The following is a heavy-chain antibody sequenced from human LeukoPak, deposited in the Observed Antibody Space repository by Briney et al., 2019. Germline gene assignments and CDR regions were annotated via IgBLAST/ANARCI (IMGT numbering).Heavy chain of an antibody. CDR2: MNSDGSTT. Sequence: GGSLRLSCAASGFTFSSYWMHWVRQAPGKGLVWVSRMNSDGSTTTYADSVKGRFTISRDNARTTLYLQMNSLRAEETAVYYCARAFEGGFDYWGQGTLVTVSS. CDR1: GFTFSSYW. CDR3: ARAFEGGFDY. V-gene: IGHV3-74*01. D-gene: IGHD3-16*01. J-gene: IGHJ4*02.